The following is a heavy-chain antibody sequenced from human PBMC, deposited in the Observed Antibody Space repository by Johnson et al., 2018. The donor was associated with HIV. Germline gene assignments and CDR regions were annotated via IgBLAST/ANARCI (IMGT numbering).Heavy chain of an antibody. CDR1: GFTFSNAW. D-gene: IGHD5-12*01. CDR2: FYSGGSI. V-gene: IGHV3-66*02. Sequence: VQLVESGGGLVKPGGSLRLSCAASGFTFSNAWMSWVRQAPGKGLEWVAVFYSGGSIYYADSVKGRFTISRDNSKNTLYLEMNSLRAEDTAVYYCARDHSGYDSVTAAFDIWGQGTMVTVSS. J-gene: IGHJ3*02. CDR3: ARDHSGYDSVTAAFDI.